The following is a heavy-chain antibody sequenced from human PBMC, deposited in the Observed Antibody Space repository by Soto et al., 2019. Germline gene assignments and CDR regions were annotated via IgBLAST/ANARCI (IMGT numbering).Heavy chain of an antibody. CDR1: GFTFSSYA. D-gene: IGHD6-13*01. J-gene: IGHJ4*02. V-gene: IGHV3-23*01. CDR3: ARYGSSPIYYFDY. CDR2: ISGSGADT. Sequence: WGSLRLSCAASGFTFSSYAMSWVRQAPGKGLEWVSAISGSGADTYYADSVKGRFTISRDKSKSTLYLQMDSLRAEDTAVYYCARYGSSPIYYFDYWGQGTLVTVSS.